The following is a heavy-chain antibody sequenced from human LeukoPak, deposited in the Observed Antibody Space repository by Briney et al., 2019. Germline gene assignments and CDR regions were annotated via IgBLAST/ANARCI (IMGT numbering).Heavy chain of an antibody. Sequence: SETLSLTFTVSGGSITTYYWSWIRQPPGKGLEWIAYMFHSGTPRYNPSLQSQVTISADTSKNQFSLNVRSTTAADTAVYYCARRRGWKQQLVYFDYWGQGTLATVSS. CDR2: MFHSGTP. D-gene: IGHD6-13*01. V-gene: IGHV4-59*08. CDR3: ARRRGWKQQLVYFDY. CDR1: GGSITTYY. J-gene: IGHJ4*02.